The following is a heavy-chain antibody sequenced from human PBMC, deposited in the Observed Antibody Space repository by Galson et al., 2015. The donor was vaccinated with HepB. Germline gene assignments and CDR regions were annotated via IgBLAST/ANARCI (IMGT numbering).Heavy chain of an antibody. J-gene: IGHJ4*01. Sequence: SETLSLTCTVSGGPFSNDFYYRGWVRQPPGKGLEWIGSMYHSGVSYHNPSLKSRVTMSVDTSKNHFSLTLTSVTAADTAVYYCATLDDPVAVAGTSYYFDHWGHGTLVTVSS. CDR2: MYHSGVS. V-gene: IGHV4-39*02. D-gene: IGHD6-19*01. CDR3: ATLDDPVAVAGTSYYFDH. CDR1: GGPFSNDFYY.